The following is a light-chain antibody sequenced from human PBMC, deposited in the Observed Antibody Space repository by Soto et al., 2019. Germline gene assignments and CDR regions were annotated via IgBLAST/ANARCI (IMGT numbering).Light chain of an antibody. V-gene: IGKV1-39*01. Sequence: DIRMTQSPSSLSASVGDIVTITFRASQTILSYLNWYQQKPGQAPKVLIYAASTLQSGVPSRFSGSGSGTDFTLTISSLQPEDFATYYCHKSYRIPWKFGQGTKVDIK. CDR2: AAS. CDR3: HKSYRIPWK. J-gene: IGKJ1*01. CDR1: QTILSY.